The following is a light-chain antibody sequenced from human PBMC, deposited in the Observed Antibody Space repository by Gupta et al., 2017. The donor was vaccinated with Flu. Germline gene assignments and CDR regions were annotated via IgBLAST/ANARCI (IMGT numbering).Light chain of an antibody. J-gene: IGKJ5*01. V-gene: IGKV1-5*03. CDR3: QEYISYSIS. Sequence: DIQMTQSPSTLSASVGDRVTITCRASQSISDWLAWYQQKPGKAPKLLIYKASNLESGVPSRFSGSGSGTEFTLTISSLQPDDFATYYCQEYISYSISFGQGTRVEIK. CDR1: QSISDW. CDR2: KAS.